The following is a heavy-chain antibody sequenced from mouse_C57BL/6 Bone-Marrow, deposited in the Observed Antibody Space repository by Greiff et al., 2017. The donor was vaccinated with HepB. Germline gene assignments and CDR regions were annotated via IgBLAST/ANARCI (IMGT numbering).Heavy chain of an antibody. V-gene: IGHV1-64*01. CDR2: IHPNSGST. J-gene: IGHJ2*01. D-gene: IGHD3-1*01. CDR1: GYTFTSYW. CDR3: AREGERHRALDY. Sequence: QVQLQQPGAELVKPGASVKLSCKASGYTFTSYWMHWVKQRPGQGLEWIGMIHPNSGSTNYNEKFKSKATLTVDKSSSTAYMQLSSLTSEDSAVYYCAREGERHRALDYWGQGTTLTVSS.